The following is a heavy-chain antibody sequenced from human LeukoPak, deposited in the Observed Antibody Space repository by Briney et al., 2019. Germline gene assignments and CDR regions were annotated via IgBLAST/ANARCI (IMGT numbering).Heavy chain of an antibody. D-gene: IGHD1-26*01. Sequence: GGSLRLSCAASGFTFSTYAMHWVRQAPGKGLEWVAIISYDGSSKNYGDSVKGRFTISRDNSKNTVYLQMNSLRLEDTALYYCARGIFTGGTYYGYWGQGTLVTVSS. CDR2: ISYDGSSK. CDR3: ARGIFTGGTYYGY. V-gene: IGHV3-30-3*01. J-gene: IGHJ4*02. CDR1: GFTFSTYA.